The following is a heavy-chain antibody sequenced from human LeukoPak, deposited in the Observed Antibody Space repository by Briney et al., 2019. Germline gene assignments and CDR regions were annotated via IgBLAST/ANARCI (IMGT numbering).Heavy chain of an antibody. CDR3: ARDGGYDFWSGYYQDY. CDR2: ISYDANIGSNK. D-gene: IGHD3-3*01. J-gene: IGHJ4*02. Sequence: GRSLRLSCATSGFTFSRYAMHWVRQAPGKGLEWAALISYDANIGSNKYYADSVKGRFTISRDNSKNTLYLQMNSLRAEDMAVYYCARDGGYDFWSGYYQDYWGQGTLVTVSS. CDR1: GFTFSRYA. V-gene: IGHV3-30-3*01.